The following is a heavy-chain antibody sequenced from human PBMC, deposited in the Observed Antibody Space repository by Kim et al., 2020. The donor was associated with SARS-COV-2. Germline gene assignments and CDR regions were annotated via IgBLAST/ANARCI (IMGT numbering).Heavy chain of an antibody. D-gene: IGHD3-10*01. CDR1: GGSFSGYY. Sequence: SETLSLTCAVYGGSFSGYYWSWIRQPPGKGLEWIWEINHSGSTNYNPSLKSRVTISVDTTKNQFSLKLSSVTAADTAVYYCARDLYYGSEKSNWFDPWGQGTLVTVSS. J-gene: IGHJ5*02. CDR2: INHSGST. V-gene: IGHV4-34*01. CDR3: ARDLYYGSEKSNWFDP.